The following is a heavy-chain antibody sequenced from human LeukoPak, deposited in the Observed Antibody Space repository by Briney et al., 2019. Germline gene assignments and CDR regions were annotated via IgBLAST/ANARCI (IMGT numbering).Heavy chain of an antibody. V-gene: IGHV3-33*01. CDR3: ARYCSGSCYNGLDV. J-gene: IGHJ6*02. D-gene: IGHD2-15*01. Sequence: GGSLRLSCAASGFTFSSYGMHWVRQAPGKGLEWVAVIWYDGSNKYYADSVKGRFTISRDNSKNTLYLQMNSLRAEDTAVYYCARYCSGSCYNGLDVWGQGTTVTVSS. CDR2: IWYDGSNK. CDR1: GFTFSSYG.